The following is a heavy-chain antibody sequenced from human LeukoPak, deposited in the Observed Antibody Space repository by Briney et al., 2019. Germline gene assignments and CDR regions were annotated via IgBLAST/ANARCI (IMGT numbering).Heavy chain of an antibody. CDR3: AKDQGRYCSSTSCYPWDY. V-gene: IGHV3-23*01. D-gene: IGHD2-2*01. CDR2: ISGSGGST. Sequence: GGSLRLSCAASGFTFSSYAMSWVRQAPGKGLEWVSAISGSGGSTYYADSVKGRFTISRDNSKNTLYLQMNSLRAEDTAVYYCAKDQGRYCSSTSCYPWDYWGQGTLVTVSS. J-gene: IGHJ4*02. CDR1: GFTFSSYA.